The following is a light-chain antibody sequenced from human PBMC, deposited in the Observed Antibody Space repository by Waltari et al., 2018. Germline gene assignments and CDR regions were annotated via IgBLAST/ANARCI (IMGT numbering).Light chain of an antibody. Sequence: QSALTQPPSASGSPGQSVTISCTVTSSAVGGYNYVSWSQQHPGKAPKLMIYEVTKRPSGVPDRFSGSKSGDTASLTVSGLQVDDEADYYCSSYAGRNNFVVFGGGTKLTVL. CDR2: EVT. CDR1: SSAVGGYNY. V-gene: IGLV2-8*01. J-gene: IGLJ2*01. CDR3: SSYAGRNNFVV.